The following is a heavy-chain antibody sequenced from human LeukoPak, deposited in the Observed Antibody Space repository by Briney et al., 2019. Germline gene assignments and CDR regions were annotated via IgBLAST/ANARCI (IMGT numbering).Heavy chain of an antibody. V-gene: IGHV1-2*04. CDR3: ARGGIAAAGGYYYGMDV. D-gene: IGHD6-13*01. CDR1: GYTFTGYY. CDR2: INPNSGGT. J-gene: IGHJ6*02. Sequence: ASVKVSCKASGYTFTGYYMHWVRQAPGQGLEWMGWINPNSGGTNYAQKFQGWVTMTRDTSISTAYMELSRLRSDDTAVCYCARGGIAAAGGYYYGMDVWGQGTTVTVSS.